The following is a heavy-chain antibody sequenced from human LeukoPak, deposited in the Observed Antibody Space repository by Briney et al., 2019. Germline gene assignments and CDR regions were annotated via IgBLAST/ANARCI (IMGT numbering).Heavy chain of an antibody. CDR2: INPNRGAT. CDR1: GFTFSGYY. Sequence: ASVKVSCKASGFTFSGYYIHWVRQAPGQGLEWMGSINPNRGATNYAQNFQGRVTMTRDTSTSTAYMEVNILRSDDTAVYYCARGTGFLRPNWFDPWGQGTLVTVSS. J-gene: IGHJ5*01. CDR3: ARGTGFLRPNWFDP. D-gene: IGHD3-3*01. V-gene: IGHV1-2*02.